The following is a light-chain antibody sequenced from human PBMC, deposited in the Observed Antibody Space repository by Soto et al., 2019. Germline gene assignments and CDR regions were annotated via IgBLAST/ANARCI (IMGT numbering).Light chain of an antibody. CDR3: QRYNNWPLT. CDR2: GIS. J-gene: IGKJ4*01. CDR1: HTISSSY. V-gene: IGKV3-20*01. Sequence: EIVLTQSPGTLSLSPGERATLSCRASHTISSSYLAWYQQKPGQAPRLLMYGISRRATGIPDRFSGSGSGTDFTLTINGLQSEDFAVYYCQRYNNWPLTFGGGTKVDIK.